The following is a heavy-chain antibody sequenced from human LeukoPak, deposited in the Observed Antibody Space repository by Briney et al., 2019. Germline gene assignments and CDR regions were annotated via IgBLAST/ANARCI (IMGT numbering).Heavy chain of an antibody. CDR3: ARPGPGIAAAGTGRDAFDI. CDR2: IKQDGSET. D-gene: IGHD6-13*01. J-gene: IGHJ3*02. Sequence: GGSLRLSCSATGFTFSSYWMTWVRQAPGKGLEWAANIKQDGSETYYVDSVKGRFTISRDNAKNSLYLQMNSLRAEDTAVYYCARPGPGIAAAGTGRDAFDIWGQGTMVTVSS. V-gene: IGHV3-7*01. CDR1: GFTFSSYW.